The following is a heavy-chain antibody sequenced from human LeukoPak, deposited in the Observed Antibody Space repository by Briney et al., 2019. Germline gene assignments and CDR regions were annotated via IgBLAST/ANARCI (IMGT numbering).Heavy chain of an antibody. CDR2: IKRKTDGGTT. Sequence: GGSLRLSCAASGFSFTNAWVNWVRQAPGKGLEWVGRIKRKTDGGTTDYAAPVKDRFTISTDDSKNTLYLQMNSLKTEDTAIYYCTTGYIDYIFDYWGQGTLVTVSS. J-gene: IGHJ4*02. V-gene: IGHV3-15*07. CDR3: TTGYIDYIFDY. D-gene: IGHD4-11*01. CDR1: GFSFTNAW.